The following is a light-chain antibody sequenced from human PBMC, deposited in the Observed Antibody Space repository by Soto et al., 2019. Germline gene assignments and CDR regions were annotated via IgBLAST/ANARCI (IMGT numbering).Light chain of an antibody. V-gene: IGKV3-15*01. Sequence: ETVMTQSPATLSVSPGERATLSCRASQSVISGLAWYQKKPGQAPRLLIYGASTRATGIPARFSGGGSGTEFTLTISSLKSEDFAVYYCQQNNNWPRTFGQGTKVEIK. J-gene: IGKJ1*01. CDR3: QQNNNWPRT. CDR2: GAS. CDR1: QSVISG.